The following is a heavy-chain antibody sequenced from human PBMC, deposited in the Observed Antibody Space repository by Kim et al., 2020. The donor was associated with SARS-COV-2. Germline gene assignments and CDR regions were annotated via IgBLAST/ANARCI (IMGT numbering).Heavy chain of an antibody. J-gene: IGHJ2*01. CDR1: GGSISSYY. Sequence: SETLSLTCTVSGGSISSYYWSWIRQPAGKGLEWIGRIYTSGSTNYNPSLKSRVTMSVDTSKNQFSLKLSSVTAADTAVYYCARGRRPLESSTSKWYFDLWGRGTLVTVSS. CDR3: ARGRRPLESSTSKWYFDL. CDR2: IYTSGST. V-gene: IGHV4-4*07. D-gene: IGHD2-2*01.